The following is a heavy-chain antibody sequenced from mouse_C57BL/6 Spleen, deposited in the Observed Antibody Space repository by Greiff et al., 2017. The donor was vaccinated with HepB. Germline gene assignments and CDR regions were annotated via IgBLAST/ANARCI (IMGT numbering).Heavy chain of an antibody. D-gene: IGHD1-1*01. CDR1: GYTFTSYW. J-gene: IGHJ2*01. Sequence: VQLQQPGAELVKPGASVKMSCKASGYTFTSYWITWVKQRPGQGLEWIGDIYPGSGSTNYNEKFKSKATLTVDTSSSTAYMQLSSLTSEDSAVYYCARPFYDGSSYGYFDYWGQGTTLTVSS. V-gene: IGHV1-55*01. CDR2: IYPGSGST. CDR3: ARPFYDGSSYGYFDY.